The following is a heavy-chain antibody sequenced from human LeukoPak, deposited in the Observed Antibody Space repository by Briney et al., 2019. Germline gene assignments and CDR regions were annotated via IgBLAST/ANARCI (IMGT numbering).Heavy chain of an antibody. D-gene: IGHD3-22*01. V-gene: IGHV3-74*01. Sequence: GGSLRLSCAASGFTFSSYWMHWVRQAPGKGLVWVSRIKSDGSTNYADTVKGRFTISRDNAKNTVSLQMNSLRAEDTGVYYCARAPSEIGGYYPEYFRHWGQGTLVTVSS. CDR2: IKSDGST. CDR1: GFTFSSYW. J-gene: IGHJ1*01. CDR3: ARAPSEIGGYYPEYFRH.